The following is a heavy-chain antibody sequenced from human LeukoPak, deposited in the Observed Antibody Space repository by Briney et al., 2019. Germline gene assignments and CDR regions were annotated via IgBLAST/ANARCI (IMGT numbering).Heavy chain of an antibody. CDR2: ISAYNGNT. V-gene: IGHV1-18*01. J-gene: IGHJ4*02. Sequence: ASVKVSCKASGGIFSSYTICWVRQAPGQGLEWMGWISAYNGNTNYAQKLQGRVTMTTDTSTSTAYMELRSLRSDDTAVYYCARESAGTNLYWGQGTLVTVSS. CDR1: GGIFSSYT. CDR3: ARESAGTNLY. D-gene: IGHD1-7*01.